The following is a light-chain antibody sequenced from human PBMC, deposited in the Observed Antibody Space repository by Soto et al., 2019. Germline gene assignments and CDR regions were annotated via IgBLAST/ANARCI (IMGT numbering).Light chain of an antibody. CDR1: SSDVGAYNY. Sequence: QSALAQPASVSGSPGQSIAISCTGTSSDVGAYNYVSWYHQHHPGKAPELIIYDVTDRPSGVSTRFSGSKSGNTASLTISGLQAEDDGDYYCSSYTTIKTVIFGGGTQLTVL. CDR3: SSYTTIKTVI. V-gene: IGLV2-14*01. CDR2: DVT. J-gene: IGLJ2*01.